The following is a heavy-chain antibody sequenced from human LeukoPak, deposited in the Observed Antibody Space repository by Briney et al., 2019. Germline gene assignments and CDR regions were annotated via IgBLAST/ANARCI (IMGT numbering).Heavy chain of an antibody. CDR1: GGPVSGYY. J-gene: IGHJ4*02. V-gene: IGHV4-59*02. CDR3: AREHDGSGL. D-gene: IGHD3-22*01. Sequence: PSETLSLTCLVSGGPVSGYYWSWVRQPPGKGLEWIGYIYYSGSTIYNASLKSRVTISIDMSKNQFSLKLTSVTAADTAVYYCAREHDGSGLWGQGTLVTVSS. CDR2: IYYSGST.